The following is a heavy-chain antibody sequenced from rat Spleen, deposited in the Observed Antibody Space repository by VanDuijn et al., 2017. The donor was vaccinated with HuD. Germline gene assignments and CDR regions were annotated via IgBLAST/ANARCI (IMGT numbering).Heavy chain of an antibody. D-gene: IGHD1-6*01. J-gene: IGHJ4*01. V-gene: IGHV5-25*01. Sequence: EVQLVESGGGLVQPGGSLKLSCAASGFTFSNYDMAWVRQAPTEGLEWVASISLSADSTYYRDSVKGRFTVSRDNSEGTLYLQMDSLRSADTATYYWARDTAYYGMGMDAWGQGASVTVSS. CDR2: ISLSADST. CDR3: ARDTAYYGMGMDA. CDR1: GFTFSNYD.